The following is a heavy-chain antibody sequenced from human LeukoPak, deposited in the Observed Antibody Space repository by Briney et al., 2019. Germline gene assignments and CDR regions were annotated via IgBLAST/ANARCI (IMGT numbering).Heavy chain of an antibody. CDR3: ARDRDYGDDECFFDY. Sequence: PSETLSLTCAVSGGSISSSNWWSWVRQPPGKGLEWIGEIYHSGSTNYNPSLKSRVTISVDKSKNQFSLKLSSVTAADTAVYYCARDRDYGDDECFFDYRGQGTLVTVSS. V-gene: IGHV4-4*02. D-gene: IGHD4-17*01. CDR1: GGSISSSNW. J-gene: IGHJ4*02. CDR2: IYHSGST.